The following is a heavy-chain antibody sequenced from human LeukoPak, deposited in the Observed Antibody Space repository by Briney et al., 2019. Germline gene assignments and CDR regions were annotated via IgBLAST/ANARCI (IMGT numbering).Heavy chain of an antibody. Sequence: SETLSLTCTVSGGSISSSSYYWGWIRQPPGKGLEWIGSIYYGGSTYYNPSLKSRVTISVDTSKNQFSLKLSSVTAADTAVYYCARGARITMVRGAIYYYYYMDVWGKGTTVTVSS. V-gene: IGHV4-39*07. CDR3: ARGARITMVRGAIYYYYYMDV. CDR1: GGSISSSSYY. D-gene: IGHD3-10*01. CDR2: IYYGGST. J-gene: IGHJ6*03.